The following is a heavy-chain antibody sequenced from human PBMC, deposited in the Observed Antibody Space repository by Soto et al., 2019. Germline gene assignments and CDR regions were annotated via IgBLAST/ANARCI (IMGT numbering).Heavy chain of an antibody. J-gene: IGHJ4*02. D-gene: IGHD3-3*01. CDR1: GYTFTSYA. V-gene: IGHV1-3*01. CDR3: ARGHVPNYDFWSGPLFDY. CDR2: INAGNGNT. Sequence: ASVKVSCKASGYTFTSYAMHWVRQAPGQRLEWMGWINAGNGNTKYSQKFQGRVTITRDTSASTAYMELSSLRSEDTAVYYCARGHVPNYDFWSGPLFDYWGQGTLVTVSS.